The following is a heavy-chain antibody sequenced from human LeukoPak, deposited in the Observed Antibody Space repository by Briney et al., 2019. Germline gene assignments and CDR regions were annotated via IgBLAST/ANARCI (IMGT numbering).Heavy chain of an antibody. CDR3: AKDLEFWSHYDFWSGYSLFDY. CDR2: ISGSGGST. CDR1: GFTFSSYA. V-gene: IGHV3-23*01. Sequence: GGSLRLSCAASGFTFSSYAMSWVRQAPGKGLEWVSAISGSGGSTYYADSVKGRFTISRDNSKNTLYLQMNSLRAEDTAVYYCAKDLEFWSHYDFWSGYSLFDYWGQGTLVTVS. J-gene: IGHJ4*02. D-gene: IGHD3-3*01.